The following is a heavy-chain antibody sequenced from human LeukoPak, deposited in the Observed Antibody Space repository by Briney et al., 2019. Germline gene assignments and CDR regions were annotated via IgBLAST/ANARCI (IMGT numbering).Heavy chain of an antibody. CDR2: INHSGST. CDR3: AREKLSIVLVVYSSKAGWFDA. CDR1: GGSFSGYY. J-gene: IGHJ5*01. Sequence: SETLSLTCAVYGGSFSGYYWSWIRQPPGKGLERIGEINHSGSTNYNPSLKSRVTISVDTSKNQFSLKLSSVTAADTAVYYCAREKLSIVLVVYSSKAGWFDAWGQGTLVTVSS. D-gene: IGHD2-8*01. V-gene: IGHV4-34*01.